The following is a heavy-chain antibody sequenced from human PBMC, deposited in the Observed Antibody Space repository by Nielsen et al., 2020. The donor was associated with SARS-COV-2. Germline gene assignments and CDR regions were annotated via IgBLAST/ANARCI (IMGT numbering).Heavy chain of an antibody. D-gene: IGHD6-19*01. CDR1: GFPFSNFA. CDR3: TRRVAGGTMDV. V-gene: IGHV3-23*01. Sequence: ESLKISCVASGFPFSNFAMNWVRQAPGKGLEWVSTIGVSGGGTYYADSLKGRFTISRDNSKNTLYLQMNSLGADDTAIYYCTRRVAGGTMDVWGQGTTVTVSS. J-gene: IGHJ6*02. CDR2: IGVSGGGT.